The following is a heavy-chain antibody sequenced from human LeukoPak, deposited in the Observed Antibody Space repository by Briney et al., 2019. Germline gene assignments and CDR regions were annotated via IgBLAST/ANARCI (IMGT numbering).Heavy chain of an antibody. V-gene: IGHV3-30*02. CDR1: GFTFSSLG. CDR3: AKGLGYYSDY. CDR2: IQCEGNEE. Sequence: PGESLSLSCAASGFTFSSLGMQWVRPAPGRGLVWVAFIQCEGNEEYYADSVKGRFTISTDNSKNTLFLQMHSLRPEDTALYYCAKGLGYYSDYWGHGTLVTVSS. D-gene: IGHD1-26*01. J-gene: IGHJ4*01.